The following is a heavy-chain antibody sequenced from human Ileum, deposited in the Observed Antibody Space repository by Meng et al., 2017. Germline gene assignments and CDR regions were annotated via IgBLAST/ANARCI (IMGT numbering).Heavy chain of an antibody. Sequence: QVHLVQSGPEVRKPGASVKVSCQASGYSFTNYGINWVRQAPGKGLEWMGWTSTYNSNRNYAQSLQGRVTMTTDTSTTTAYMELRSLTFDDTAVYYCARGRHCSSTTCYLSDSWGQGTLDTVSS. CDR1: GYSFTNYG. D-gene: IGHD2-2*01. CDR3: ARGRHCSSTTCYLSDS. CDR2: TSTYNSNR. V-gene: IGHV1-18*01. J-gene: IGHJ4*02.